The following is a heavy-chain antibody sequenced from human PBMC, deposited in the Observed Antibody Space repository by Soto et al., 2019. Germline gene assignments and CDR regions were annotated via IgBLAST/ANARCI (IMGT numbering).Heavy chain of an antibody. CDR2: ISYDGSDK. CDR3: ARSAWDSYYAIAV. J-gene: IGHJ6*02. CDR1: GFKYTDFA. V-gene: IGHV3-30*09. Sequence: VQLVESGGGEVQPGRSLRLSCAASGFKYTDFALHWVRQAPGKGLEWVAIISYDGSDKYYADSVKGRFVISRDNPKKTLYLEMNSLRPEDTAVYVCARSAWDSYYAIAVWGQGTTVTVFS. D-gene: IGHD3-22*01.